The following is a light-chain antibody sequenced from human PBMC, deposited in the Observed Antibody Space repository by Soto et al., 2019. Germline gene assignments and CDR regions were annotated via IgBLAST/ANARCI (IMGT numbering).Light chain of an antibody. CDR2: DVS. J-gene: IGLJ2*01. CDR1: SSDVGGYNY. Sequence: QSALTQPASVSGSPGQSITISCTGTSSDVGGYNYVSWYQQHPGKAPKLMIYDVSNRPSGVSNRFSGSKSGNTASLTISGLQAEDEADYYCSSYTSSSTLLVVFGEGTKLTVL. CDR3: SSYTSSSTLLVV. V-gene: IGLV2-14*01.